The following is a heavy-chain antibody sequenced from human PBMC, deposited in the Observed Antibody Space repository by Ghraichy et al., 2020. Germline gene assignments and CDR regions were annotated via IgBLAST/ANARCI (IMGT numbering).Heavy chain of an antibody. D-gene: IGHD6-6*01. Sequence: SETLSLTCTVSGGSISSYYWSWIRQPPGKGLEWIGYIYYSGSTNYNPSLKSRVTISVDTSKNQFSLKLSSVTAADTAVYYCARVYSSSTKKGLDYMDVWGKGTTVTVSS. CDR3: ARVYSSSTKKGLDYMDV. CDR2: IYYSGST. J-gene: IGHJ6*03. CDR1: GGSISSYY. V-gene: IGHV4-59*01.